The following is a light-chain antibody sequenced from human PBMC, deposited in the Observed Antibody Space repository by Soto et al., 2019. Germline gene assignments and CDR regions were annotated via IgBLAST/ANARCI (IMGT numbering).Light chain of an antibody. V-gene: IGKV1-5*01. CDR3: QQSYSIPYT. CDR2: DAS. Sequence: DIQMTQSPSTLSASVGDRVTITCRASQYVSTWLAWYQKKPGKAPKVVIYDASHLQSEVPSMFSGSGSGTEFTLTISSLEPDDFATYYCQQSYSIPYTFGQGTRLEIK. CDR1: QYVSTW. J-gene: IGKJ2*01.